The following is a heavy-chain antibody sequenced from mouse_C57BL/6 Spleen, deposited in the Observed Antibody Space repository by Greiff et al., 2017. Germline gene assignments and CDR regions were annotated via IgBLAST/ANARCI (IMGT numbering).Heavy chain of an antibody. V-gene: IGHV1-55*01. CDR2: IYPGSGST. CDR1: GYTFTSYW. Sequence: VQLQQPGAELVKPGASVKMSCKASGYTFTSYWITWVKQRPGQGLEWIGDIYPGSGSTNYNEKFKSKATLTVDTSSSTAYMQLSSLTSEDSAVYYCARRDYDEVWFAYWGQGTLVTVSA. CDR3: ARRDYDEVWFAY. D-gene: IGHD2-4*01. J-gene: IGHJ3*01.